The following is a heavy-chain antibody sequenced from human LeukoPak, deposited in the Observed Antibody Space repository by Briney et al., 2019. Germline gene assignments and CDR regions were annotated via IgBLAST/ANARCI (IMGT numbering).Heavy chain of an antibody. CDR1: GYTFTSYG. J-gene: IGHJ5*02. CDR3: ARGCSGGSCYPCDP. D-gene: IGHD2-15*01. V-gene: IGHV1-18*01. CDR2: ISAYNGNT. Sequence: ASVKVSCKASGYTFTSYGISWVRQAPGQGLEWMGWISAYNGNTNYAQKLQGRVTMTTDTSTRTAYMELRSLRSDATAVYYCARGCSGGSCYPCDPWGQGTLVTVSS.